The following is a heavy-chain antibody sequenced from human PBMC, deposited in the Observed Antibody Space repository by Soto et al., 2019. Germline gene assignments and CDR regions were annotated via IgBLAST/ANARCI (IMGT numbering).Heavy chain of an antibody. J-gene: IGHJ6*02. Sequence: VASVKVSCKASGYTFTSYAMHWVRQAPGQRLEWMGWINAGNGNTKYSQKFQGRVTIIRDTSASTAYMELSSLRSEDTAVYYCASTIFGVVIPSYYYYGMDVWGQGTTVTVSS. CDR2: INAGNGNT. D-gene: IGHD3-3*01. CDR1: GYTFTSYA. CDR3: ASTIFGVVIPSYYYYGMDV. V-gene: IGHV1-3*01.